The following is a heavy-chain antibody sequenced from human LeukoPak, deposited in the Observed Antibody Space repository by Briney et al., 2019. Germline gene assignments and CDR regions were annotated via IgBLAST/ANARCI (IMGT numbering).Heavy chain of an antibody. J-gene: IGHJ4*02. CDR3: AKEQDNQLLLSHFDY. CDR2: VSGYGVRT. CDR1: GFIFSNYA. Sequence: GGSLRLSCTGFIFSNYAVSCVRRAPGKGLEWVSAVSGYGVRTFYADSVKGRFTISRDNSMSTVSLQMNSLRAEDTAVYYCAKEQDNQLLLSHFDYWGQGILVTVSS. D-gene: IGHD2-2*01. V-gene: IGHV3-23*01.